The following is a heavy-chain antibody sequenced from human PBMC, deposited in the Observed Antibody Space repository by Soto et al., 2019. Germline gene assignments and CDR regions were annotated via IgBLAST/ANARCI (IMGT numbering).Heavy chain of an antibody. CDR1: GFTFSSYA. V-gene: IGHV3-30-3*01. J-gene: IGHJ6*02. CDR3: ARDSYNAGLQCCYYGMDV. CDR2: ISYDGSNK. D-gene: IGHD4-4*01. Sequence: QVQLVESGGGVVQPGRSLRLSCAASGFTFSSYAMHWVRQAPGKGLEWVAVISYDGSNKYYADSVKGRFTISRDNSKNTLYLQMNSLRAEDTAVYYCARDSYNAGLQCCYYGMDVWGQGTTVTVSS.